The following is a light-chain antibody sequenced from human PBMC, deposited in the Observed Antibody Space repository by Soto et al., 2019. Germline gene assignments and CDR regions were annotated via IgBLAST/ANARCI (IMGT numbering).Light chain of an antibody. CDR3: QQYNNWPAT. Sequence: EIVMTQSPATLSVSPGERATLSCRASQSVSSNLAWYQQKSGQAPRLLIYGASTRATGIPARFSGSGSGTEFTLTISSLQSEDFAVYYCQQYNNWPATFGQGTKVEIK. J-gene: IGKJ1*01. CDR2: GAS. V-gene: IGKV3-15*01. CDR1: QSVSSN.